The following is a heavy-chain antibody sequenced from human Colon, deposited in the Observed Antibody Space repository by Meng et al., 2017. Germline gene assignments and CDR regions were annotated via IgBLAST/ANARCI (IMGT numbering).Heavy chain of an antibody. J-gene: IGHJ4*02. CDR3: ARRVQYSSGYYYFDF. D-gene: IGHD3-22*01. CDR2: TSHSGST. CDR1: GGSISRSDW. Sequence: QVQRQESGPGLVKPSETLSLTCAVSGGSISRSDWWSWVRQPPGKGLEWIGETSHSGSTNYSPSLKSRVTISLDKSKNQLSLKLNSVTAADTALYYCARRVQYSSGYYYFDFWGQGTLVTVSS. V-gene: IGHV4-4*02.